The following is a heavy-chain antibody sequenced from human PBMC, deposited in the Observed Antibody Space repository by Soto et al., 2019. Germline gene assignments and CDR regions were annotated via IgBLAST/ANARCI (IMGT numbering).Heavy chain of an antibody. J-gene: IGHJ6*02. Sequence: GGSLILSCAASGFTFSSYWMHWVRQAPGKGLVWVSRINSDGSSTSYADSVKGRFTISRDNAKNTLYLQMNSLRAEDTAVYYCASSWQQNGMDVWGQGTTVTVSS. D-gene: IGHD6-13*01. CDR2: INSDGSST. CDR3: ASSWQQNGMDV. V-gene: IGHV3-74*01. CDR1: GFTFSSYW.